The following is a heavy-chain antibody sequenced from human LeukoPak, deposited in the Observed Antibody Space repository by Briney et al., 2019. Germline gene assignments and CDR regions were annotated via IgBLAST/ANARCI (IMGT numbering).Heavy chain of an antibody. J-gene: IGHJ6*02. V-gene: IGHV3-30*18. Sequence: GGSLRLSCTLSELTFSGSGMHWVRQAPGKGLEWVAVISYDGSNKYYADSVKGRFTISRDNSKNTLYLQMNSLRAEDTAVYYCAKDQDGYDSSGYYSHYYYGMDVWGQGTTVTVSS. CDR1: ELTFSGSG. D-gene: IGHD3-22*01. CDR3: AKDQDGYDSSGYYSHYYYGMDV. CDR2: ISYDGSNK.